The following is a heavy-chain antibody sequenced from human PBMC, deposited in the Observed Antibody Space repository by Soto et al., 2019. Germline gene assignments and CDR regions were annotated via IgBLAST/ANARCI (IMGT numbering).Heavy chain of an antibody. Sequence: LRLSCTASGFTFGDYAMSWFRQAPGKGLEWVGFIRSKAYGGTTEYAASVKGRFTISRDDSKSIAYLQMNSLKTEDTAVYYCTRVWNSSSWYFYYYYGMDVWGQGTTVTVSS. D-gene: IGHD6-13*01. CDR2: IRSKAYGGTT. CDR3: TRVWNSSSWYFYYYYGMDV. J-gene: IGHJ6*02. CDR1: GFTFGDYA. V-gene: IGHV3-49*03.